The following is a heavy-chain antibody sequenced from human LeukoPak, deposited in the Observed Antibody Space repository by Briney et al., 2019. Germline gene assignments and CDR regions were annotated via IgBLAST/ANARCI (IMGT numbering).Heavy chain of an antibody. CDR2: IYYSGRT. CDR3: ARETAMISTWSAFDY. V-gene: IGHV4-61*01. J-gene: IGHJ4*02. CDR1: GGSVSSDSFY. Sequence: SGTLSLTCSVSGGSVSSDSFYWSWIRQPPGTGLEWIGYIYYSGRTFYNPSLKSRVTISVDTSKNQFSLKLSSVTAADTAVYYCARETAMISTWSAFDYWGQGILVTVSS. D-gene: IGHD5-18*01.